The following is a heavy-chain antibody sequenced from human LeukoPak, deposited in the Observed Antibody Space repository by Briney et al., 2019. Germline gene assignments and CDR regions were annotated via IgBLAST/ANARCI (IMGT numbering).Heavy chain of an antibody. CDR2: ISSSGSSM. CDR3: ASGFTSSDY. J-gene: IGHJ4*02. CDR1: GFTVSSNY. Sequence: GGSLRLSCAASGFTVSSNYMSWVRQAPGKGLEWVSYISSSGSSMYYADSVKGRFTISRDNAKNSLSLQMNSLRAEDTAVYYCASGFTSSDYWGQGTLVTVSS. D-gene: IGHD6-6*01. V-gene: IGHV3-11*01.